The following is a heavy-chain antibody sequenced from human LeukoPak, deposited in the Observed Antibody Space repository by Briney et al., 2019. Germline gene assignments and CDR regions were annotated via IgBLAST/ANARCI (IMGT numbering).Heavy chain of an antibody. CDR2: ISPSGDRT. Sequence: GGSLRLSRAASGFTFSSYAMSWVRQAPGKGLEWVSFISPSGDRTSNADSVEGRFTISRDNTRNTLYLQMNSLRDEDTGVYYCAIMHGYYDGSGFWVQWGQGTLVTVSS. V-gene: IGHV3-23*01. D-gene: IGHD3-22*01. CDR3: AIMHGYYDGSGFWVQ. J-gene: IGHJ4*02. CDR1: GFTFSSYA.